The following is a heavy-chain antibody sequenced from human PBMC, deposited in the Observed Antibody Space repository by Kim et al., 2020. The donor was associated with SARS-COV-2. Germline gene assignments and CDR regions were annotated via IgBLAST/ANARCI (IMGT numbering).Heavy chain of an antibody. CDR2: IYYSGST. CDR3: ARQKNRFGTYGMDV. CDR1: GGSISSYY. Sequence: SETLSLTCTVSGGSISSYYWSWIRQPPGKGLDWIGYIYYSGSTNYNPSLKSRVTISVDTSKNQFSLKLSSVTAADTAVYYCARQKNRFGTYGMDVWGQGTTVTVSS. D-gene: IGHD3-10*01. V-gene: IGHV4-59*01. J-gene: IGHJ6*02.